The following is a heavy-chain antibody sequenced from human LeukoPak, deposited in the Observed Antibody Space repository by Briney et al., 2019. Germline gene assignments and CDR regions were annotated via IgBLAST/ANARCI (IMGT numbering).Heavy chain of an antibody. Sequence: ASVEVSCKAFGYTFTSYGISWVRQAPGQGLEWMGWISAYNGNTNYAQKLQGRVTMTTDTSTSTAYMELRSLRSDDTAVYYCARVILPSSWTDYWGQGTLVTVSS. D-gene: IGHD2-21*01. V-gene: IGHV1-18*01. J-gene: IGHJ4*02. CDR3: ARVILPSSWTDY. CDR1: GYTFTSYG. CDR2: ISAYNGNT.